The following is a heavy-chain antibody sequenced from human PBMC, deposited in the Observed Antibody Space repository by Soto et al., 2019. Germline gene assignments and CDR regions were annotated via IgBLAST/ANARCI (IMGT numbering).Heavy chain of an antibody. V-gene: IGHV3-30-3*01. D-gene: IGHD1-1*01. CDR3: ARGTTTSAFSVMDV. J-gene: IGHJ6*02. CDR1: GFTFSYHA. CDR2: ISYDGDNK. Sequence: QVQLVESGGGVVQPGRSLRLSCAASGFTFSYHALNWVRQAPGKGLEWVAVISYDGDNKYIAEAVKGRLTISRDNPKNTVSLQMNSLRTEGTAMYFCARGTTTSAFSVMDVWGQGTTVTVSS.